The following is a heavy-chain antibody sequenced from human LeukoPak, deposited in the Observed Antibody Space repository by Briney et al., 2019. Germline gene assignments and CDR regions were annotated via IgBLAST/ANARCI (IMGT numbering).Heavy chain of an antibody. CDR3: ARTRYLHYYYYYYMDV. CDR2: IYYSGST. Sequence: SETLSLTCTVSGGSISSYYWSWVRQPPGKGLEWIGYIYYSGSTNYNPSLKSRVTISVDTSKNQFSLKLSSVTAADTAVYYCARTRYLHYYYYYYMDVWGKGTTVTVSS. J-gene: IGHJ6*03. V-gene: IGHV4-59*01. CDR1: GGSISSYY. D-gene: IGHD1-1*01.